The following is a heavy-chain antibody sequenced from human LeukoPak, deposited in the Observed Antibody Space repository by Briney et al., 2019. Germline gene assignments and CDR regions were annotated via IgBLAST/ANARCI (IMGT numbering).Heavy chain of an antibody. J-gene: IGHJ4*02. Sequence: ASVKVSCKASGYTFTSYYMHWVRQAPGQGLEWMGTINPSGGSTSYAQKFQGRVTMTRDTSTSTVYMELSSLRSEDTAVYYCARSVLTTVTTVPEFDYWGQGTLVTVSS. V-gene: IGHV1-46*01. CDR1: GYTFTSYY. CDR2: INPSGGST. D-gene: IGHD4-17*01. CDR3: ARSVLTTVTTVPEFDY.